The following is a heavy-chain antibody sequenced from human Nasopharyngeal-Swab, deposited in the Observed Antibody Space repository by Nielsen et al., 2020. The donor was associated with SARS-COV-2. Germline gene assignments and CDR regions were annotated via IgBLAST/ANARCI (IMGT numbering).Heavy chain of an antibody. CDR1: GFTFSSYW. Sequence: GGSLRLSCAASGFTFSSYWMSWVRQAPGKGLEWVANIKQDGSEKYYVDSVKGRFTISRDNAKNSLYLQMNSLRAEDAAVYYCAREGYNWNSGSPYSMDVWGQGTTVTVSS. D-gene: IGHD1-7*01. CDR3: AREGYNWNSGSPYSMDV. J-gene: IGHJ6*02. V-gene: IGHV3-7*03. CDR2: IKQDGSEK.